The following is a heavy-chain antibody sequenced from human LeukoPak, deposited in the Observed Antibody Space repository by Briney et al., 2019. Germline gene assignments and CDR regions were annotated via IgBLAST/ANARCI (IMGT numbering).Heavy chain of an antibody. D-gene: IGHD6-19*01. V-gene: IGHV1-2*02. CDR2: INPNSGGT. CDR3: AREVAVAGTSGPFDY. J-gene: IGHJ4*02. CDR1: GFTFSSYG. Sequence: GRSLRLSCAASGFTFSSYGMHWVRQAPGQGLEWMGWINPNSGGTNYAQKFQGRVTMTRDTSISTAYMELSRLRSDDTAVYYSAREVAVAGTSGPFDYWGQGTLVTVSS.